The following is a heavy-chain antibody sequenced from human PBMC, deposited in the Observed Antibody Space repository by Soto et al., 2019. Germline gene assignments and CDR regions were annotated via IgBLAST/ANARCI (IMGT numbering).Heavy chain of an antibody. J-gene: IGHJ6*03. D-gene: IGHD3-3*01. CDR1: GYTFTGYY. CDR3: AREYYDFWSGYQDKYYYYYMDV. Sequence: ASVKVSCKASGYTFTGYYMHWVRQAPGQGLEWMGWINPNSGGTNYAQKFQGWVTMTRDTSISTAYMELSRLRSDDTAVYYCAREYYDFWSGYQDKYYYYYMDVWGKGTTVTVYS. V-gene: IGHV1-2*04. CDR2: INPNSGGT.